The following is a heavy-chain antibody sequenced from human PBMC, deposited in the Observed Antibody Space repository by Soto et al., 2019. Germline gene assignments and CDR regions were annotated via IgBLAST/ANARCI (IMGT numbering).Heavy chain of an antibody. V-gene: IGHV3-7*01. CDR2: IKQDGSEK. CDR1: GFTFSSYW. D-gene: IGHD4-17*01. Sequence: GGSLRLSCAASGFTFSSYWMSWVRQAPGKGLEWVANIKQDGSEKYYVDSVKGRFTISRDNAKNSLYLQMNSLRAEDTAVYYCARDTPMALRRYYGMDVWGQGTTVTVSS. CDR3: ARDTPMALRRYYGMDV. J-gene: IGHJ6*02.